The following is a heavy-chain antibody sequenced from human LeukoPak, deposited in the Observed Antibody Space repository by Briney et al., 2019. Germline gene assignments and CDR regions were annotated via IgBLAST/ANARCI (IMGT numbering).Heavy chain of an antibody. CDR3: ATLNSHYYYYYMDV. CDR2: IIPIFGTA. Sequence: SVKVSCKASGGTFSSYAISWVRQAPGQGLEWMGGIIPIFGTANYAQKFQGRVTITTDESTSTAYMELSSLRSEDTAVYYCATLNSHYYYYYMDVWGKGTTVTVSS. V-gene: IGHV1-69*05. J-gene: IGHJ6*03. D-gene: IGHD4-23*01. CDR1: GGTFSSYA.